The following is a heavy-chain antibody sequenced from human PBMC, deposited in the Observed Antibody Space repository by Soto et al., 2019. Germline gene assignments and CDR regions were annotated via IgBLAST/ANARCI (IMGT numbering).Heavy chain of an antibody. CDR1: GFTFSTYA. V-gene: IGHV3-30-3*01. CDR2: ISYDGSNK. D-gene: IGHD5-12*01. Sequence: VQLLESGGGLVHPGGSLRLSCAASGFTFSTYAMHWVRQAPGKGLEWVALISYDGSNKYYADSVKGRFTISRDNSKNTLYLQMNSLRPEDTALYYCAREQGRDGYNFGYWGQGTLVTVSS. J-gene: IGHJ4*02. CDR3: AREQGRDGYNFGY.